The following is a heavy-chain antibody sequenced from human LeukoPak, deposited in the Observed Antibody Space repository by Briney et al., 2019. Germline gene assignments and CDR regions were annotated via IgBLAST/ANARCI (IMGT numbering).Heavy chain of an antibody. CDR2: ISYDGSNK. CDR3: ARDERDGYNRFDY. D-gene: IGHD5-24*01. Sequence: QPGGSLRLSCAASGFTFSSYAMHWVRQAPGKGLEWVAVISYDGSNKYYADSVKGRFTISRDNSKNTLYLQMNSLRAEDTAVYYCARDERDGYNRFDYWGQGTLVTVSS. V-gene: IGHV3-30-3*01. CDR1: GFTFSSYA. J-gene: IGHJ4*02.